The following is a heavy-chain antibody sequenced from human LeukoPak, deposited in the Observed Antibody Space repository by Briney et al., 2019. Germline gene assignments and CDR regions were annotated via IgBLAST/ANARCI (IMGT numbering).Heavy chain of an antibody. CDR1: GGSLSAYY. D-gene: IGHD2-21*01. CDR2: IYFSWSA. V-gene: IGHV4-59*01. J-gene: IGHJ1*01. CDR3: ATFRPGGYFHN. Sequence: SETLSHTCTVPGGSLSAYYWSWIRQPPGKGLEVMWYIYFSWSANYNPSLKIRVTISLDTSNTQFSLKLTSVTAADTAVYYCATFRPGGYFHNWGQGTLVTVSS.